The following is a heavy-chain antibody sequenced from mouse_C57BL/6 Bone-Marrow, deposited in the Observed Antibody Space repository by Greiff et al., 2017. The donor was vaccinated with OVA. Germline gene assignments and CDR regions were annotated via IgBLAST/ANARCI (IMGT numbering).Heavy chain of an antibody. J-gene: IGHJ1*03. CDR3: ARSRGDYYGSRGFDV. Sequence: VKLMESGPGLVQPSQSLSITCTVSGFSLTSYGVHWVRQSPGKGLEWLGVIWSGGSTAYNAAFISRLSISKDNSKSQVFFKMNSLQADDTAIYYCARSRGDYYGSRGFDVWGTGTTVTVSS. CDR1: GFSLTSYG. V-gene: IGHV2-2*01. D-gene: IGHD1-1*01. CDR2: IWSGGST.